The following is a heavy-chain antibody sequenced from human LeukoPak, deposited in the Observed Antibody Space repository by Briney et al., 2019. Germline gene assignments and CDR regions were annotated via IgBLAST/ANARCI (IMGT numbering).Heavy chain of an antibody. CDR3: ARDGEMATIKRLDY. J-gene: IGHJ4*02. V-gene: IGHV3-66*02. CDR1: GFTVSSNY. Sequence: GGSLRLSCAASGFTVSSNYMSWVRQAPGKGLEWVSVIYRGGSTYYADSVKGRFTISRDNSKNTLYLQMNSLRAEDTAVYYCARDGEMATIKRLDYWGQGTLVTVSS. CDR2: IYRGGST. D-gene: IGHD5-24*01.